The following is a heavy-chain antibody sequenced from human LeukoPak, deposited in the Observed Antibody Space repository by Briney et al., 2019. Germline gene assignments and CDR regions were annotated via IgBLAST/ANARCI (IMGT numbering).Heavy chain of an antibody. J-gene: IGHJ4*02. CDR3: ARVFSSGWYENYFDY. Sequence: PSETLSLTCTVSGGCISSYYWSWLRQPPGKGLEWIGYIYYSGSTNYNPSLKSRVTISVATSKNQFSLKLSSVTAADTAVYYCARVFSSGWYENYFDYWGQGTLVTVYS. D-gene: IGHD6-19*01. CDR1: GGCISSYY. V-gene: IGHV4-59*01. CDR2: IYYSGST.